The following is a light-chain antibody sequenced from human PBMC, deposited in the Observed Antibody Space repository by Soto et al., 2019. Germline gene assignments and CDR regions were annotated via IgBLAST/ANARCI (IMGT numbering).Light chain of an antibody. J-gene: IGLJ7*01. CDR2: EGS. CDR1: SSDVGSYNL. Sequence: QSALTQPASVSGSPGQSITISCTGTSSDVGSYNLVSWYQQHPGKAPKLMIYEGSKRPSGVSNRFSGSKSGNTASLTISGLQAEDEADYYCCSYAGSSIHAVFGGGTQLTVL. V-gene: IGLV2-23*01. CDR3: CSYAGSSIHAV.